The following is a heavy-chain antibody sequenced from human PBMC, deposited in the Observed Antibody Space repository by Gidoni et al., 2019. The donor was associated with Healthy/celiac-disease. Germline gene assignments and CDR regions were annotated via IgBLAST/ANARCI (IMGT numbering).Heavy chain of an antibody. CDR3: ARTHRQWNY. D-gene: IGHD6-19*01. CDR2: IYYSGST. Sequence: QLQLQESGPGLVKPSETLSLTCTVSGGSISSSSYYWGWFRQPPGKGLEWIGSIYYSGSTYYNPSLKSRVTISVDTSKNQFSLKLSSVTAADTAVYYCARTHRQWNYWGQGTLVTVSS. J-gene: IGHJ4*02. CDR1: GGSISSSSYY. V-gene: IGHV4-39*07.